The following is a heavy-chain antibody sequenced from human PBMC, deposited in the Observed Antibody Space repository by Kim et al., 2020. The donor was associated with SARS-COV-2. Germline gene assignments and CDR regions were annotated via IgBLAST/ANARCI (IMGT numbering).Heavy chain of an antibody. V-gene: IGHV3-43*02. D-gene: IGHD2-15*01. J-gene: IGHJ4*02. Sequence: GGSLRLSCAASGFTFDDYSMNWVRQLPGKGLEWVSLINAGGGCAYYADSVKGRFTISRDNTKNSLFLQMNSLKTEDTAFYYCAKGRSRGGYIYVYYWGQGTLVTFS. CDR3: AKGRSRGGYIYVYY. CDR1: GFTFDDYS. CDR2: INAGGGCA.